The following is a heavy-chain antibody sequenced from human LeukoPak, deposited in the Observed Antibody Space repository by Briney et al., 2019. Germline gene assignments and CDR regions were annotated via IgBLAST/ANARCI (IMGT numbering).Heavy chain of an antibody. Sequence: GGSLRLSCAASGFTFSSYAMSWVRQAPGKGLEWVSAISGSGGSTYYADSVKGRFTISRDNSKNTLYLQMNSLRAEDTAVYYCARVSSGSYYFDYWGQGTLVTVSS. CDR2: ISGSGGST. CDR1: GFTFSSYA. V-gene: IGHV3-23*01. CDR3: ARVSSGSYYFDY. D-gene: IGHD1-26*01. J-gene: IGHJ4*02.